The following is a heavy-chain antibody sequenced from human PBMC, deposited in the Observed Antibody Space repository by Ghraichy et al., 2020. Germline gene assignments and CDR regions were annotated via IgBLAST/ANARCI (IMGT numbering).Heavy chain of an antibody. J-gene: IGHJ6*02. CDR2: INPNSGGT. CDR1: GYTFTGYY. Sequence: ASVKVSCKASGYTFTGYYMHWVRQAPGQGLEWMGWINPNSGGTNYAQKFQGRVTMTRDTSISTAYMELSRLRSDDTAVYYCARGGRAHYYDSSGYYYDSLGYYYGMDVWGQGTTVTVSS. V-gene: IGHV1-2*02. D-gene: IGHD3-22*01. CDR3: ARGGRAHYYDSSGYYYDSLGYYYGMDV.